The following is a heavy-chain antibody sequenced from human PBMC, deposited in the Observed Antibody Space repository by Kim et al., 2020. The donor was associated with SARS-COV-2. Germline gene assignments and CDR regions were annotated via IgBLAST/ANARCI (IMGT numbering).Heavy chain of an antibody. CDR2: INHSGST. J-gene: IGHJ6*02. Sequence: SETLSLTCAVYGGSFSGYYWSWIRQPPGKGLEWIGEINHSGSTNYNPSLKSRVTISVDTSKNQFSLKLSSVTAADTAVYYCARGARIVVVPAAMNYYYGMDVWGQGTTVTVSS. V-gene: IGHV4-34*01. CDR1: GGSFSGYY. D-gene: IGHD2-2*01. CDR3: ARGARIVVVPAAMNYYYGMDV.